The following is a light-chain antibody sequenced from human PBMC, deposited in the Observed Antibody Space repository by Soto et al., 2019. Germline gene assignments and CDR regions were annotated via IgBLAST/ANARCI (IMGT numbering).Light chain of an antibody. Sequence: DIHMTQSPSSLSASVGNRVTITCRASQSISKYVNWYQQKAGKAPKLLIYAASTLQSGVPSRFSGSVYGTDFTLTISSLQSEDFATYYCQQLNSYPITFGQGTRLEIK. V-gene: IGKV1-9*01. J-gene: IGKJ5*01. CDR1: QSISKY. CDR2: AAS. CDR3: QQLNSYPIT.